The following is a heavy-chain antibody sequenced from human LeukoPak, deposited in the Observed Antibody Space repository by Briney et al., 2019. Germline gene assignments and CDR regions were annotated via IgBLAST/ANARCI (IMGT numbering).Heavy chain of an antibody. J-gene: IGHJ4*02. V-gene: IGHV4-39*07. CDR1: GGSISSSTYY. D-gene: IGHD6-19*01. Sequence: SETLSLTCTVSGGSISSSTYYWAWIRQPPGKGLEWVGNIFYSGSTYYNPSLKSRVTISVDTSKNQFSLKLTSVTAADTAIYYCARDGRAGSLFAYWGQGTLVTVSS. CDR2: IFYSGST. CDR3: ARDGRAGSLFAY.